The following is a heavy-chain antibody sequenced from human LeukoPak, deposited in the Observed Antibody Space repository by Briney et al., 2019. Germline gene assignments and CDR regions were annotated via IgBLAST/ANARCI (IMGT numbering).Heavy chain of an antibody. V-gene: IGHV4-61*01. CDR3: ARDSVSGGSDY. Sequence: PSETLSLTCTVSGGSVSSGSYYWRWIRQPPGKGLEWIGYIYYSGSTNYNPSLKSRVTISVDTSKNQFSLKLSSVTAADTAVYYCARDSVSGGSDYWGQGTLVTVSS. D-gene: IGHD3-16*01. CDR2: IYYSGST. CDR1: GGSVSSGSYY. J-gene: IGHJ4*02.